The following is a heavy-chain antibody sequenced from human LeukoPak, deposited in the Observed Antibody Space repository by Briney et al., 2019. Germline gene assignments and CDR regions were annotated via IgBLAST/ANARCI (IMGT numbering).Heavy chain of an antibody. V-gene: IGHV3-11*01. Sequence: GSLRLSCAASGFTFSDYYMSWIRQAPGKGLEWVSYISSSGSTIYYADSVKGRFTISRDNAKNSLYLQMNSLRAEDTAVYYCARARTMVRGVTYGMDVWGQGTTVTVSS. J-gene: IGHJ6*02. CDR1: GFTFSDYY. CDR2: ISSSGSTI. D-gene: IGHD3-10*01. CDR3: ARARTMVRGVTYGMDV.